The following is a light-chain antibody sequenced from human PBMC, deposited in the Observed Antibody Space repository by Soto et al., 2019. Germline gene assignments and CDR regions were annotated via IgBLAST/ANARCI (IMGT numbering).Light chain of an antibody. J-gene: IGKJ1*01. CDR1: QSVSSY. V-gene: IGKV3-11*01. CDR3: QQRSNWPPGWT. CDR2: DAS. Sequence: EIVLTQSPATLSLSPGERATLSCRASQSVSSYLVWYQQKPGQAPRLLIYDASNRATGIPARFSGSGSGTDFTLTNSSQEPEDFAVYYCQQRSNWPPGWTCGQGTKVEIK.